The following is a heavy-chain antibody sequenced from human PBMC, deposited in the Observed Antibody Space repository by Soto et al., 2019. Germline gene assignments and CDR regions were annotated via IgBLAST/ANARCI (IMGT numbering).Heavy chain of an antibody. Sequence: QVQLVESGGGVIQPGRSLRLSCVASGFTFSSYGMHWVRQAPGKGLEWVAVISHDGSNKYGADSVKGRFTISGDNSKNTLYLQMNSLRPEDSAVYYCAKPLTTVTNYYFDQWGQGTLVTVSS. CDR3: AKPLTTVTNYYFDQ. J-gene: IGHJ4*02. CDR2: ISHDGSNK. V-gene: IGHV3-30*18. D-gene: IGHD4-17*01. CDR1: GFTFSSYG.